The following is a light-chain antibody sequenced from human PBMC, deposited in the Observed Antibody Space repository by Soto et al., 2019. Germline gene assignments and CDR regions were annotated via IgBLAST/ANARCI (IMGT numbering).Light chain of an antibody. CDR3: QQRSDWPIT. J-gene: IGKJ5*01. CDR2: DAS. CDR1: QSVGSY. Sequence: EFVLTQSPATLSLSPGERATLSCRASQSVGSYLVWYQHKPGQAPRLLIYDASNRATGIPARFSGSGSGTDFTLTISRLEAEDFAVYFCQQRSDWPITFGQGTRLDMK. V-gene: IGKV3-11*01.